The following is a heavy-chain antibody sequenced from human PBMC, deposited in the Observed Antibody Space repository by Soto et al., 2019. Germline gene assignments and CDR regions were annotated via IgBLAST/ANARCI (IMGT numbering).Heavy chain of an antibody. Sequence: EVQLVESGGGLVQPGGSLRLSCAASGFTFSSYSMNWVRQAPGKGLEWVSYISSSSSTIYYADSVKGRFTISRDNAKNSLYLQMNSLRAEDTAVYYCARPRGGCWYGAFDIWGQGTMVTVSS. CDR1: GFTFSSYS. CDR3: ARPRGGCWYGAFDI. V-gene: IGHV3-48*01. CDR2: ISSSSSTI. J-gene: IGHJ3*02. D-gene: IGHD6-13*01.